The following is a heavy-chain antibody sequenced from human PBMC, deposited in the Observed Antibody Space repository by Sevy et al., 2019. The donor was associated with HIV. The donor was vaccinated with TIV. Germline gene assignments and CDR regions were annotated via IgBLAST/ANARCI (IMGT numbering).Heavy chain of an antibody. CDR3: ARAIAVAETWFDP. CDR1: GGSISSYY. Sequence: SETLSLTCTVSGGSISSYYWSWIRQPPGKGLEWIGYIYYSGSTNSYPSLRSRVTISVVTSKNQFSLRLSSVIAADTAVYYCARAIAVAETWFDPWGQGTLVTVSS. D-gene: IGHD6-19*01. V-gene: IGHV4-59*01. J-gene: IGHJ5*02. CDR2: IYYSGST.